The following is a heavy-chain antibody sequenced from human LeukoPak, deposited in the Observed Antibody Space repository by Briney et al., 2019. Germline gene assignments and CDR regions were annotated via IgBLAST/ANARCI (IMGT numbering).Heavy chain of an antibody. CDR3: ARSDSSGYYEWFDP. CDR1: GGSISSSSDY. V-gene: IGHV4-39*07. J-gene: IGHJ5*02. CDR2: INHSGST. Sequence: SETLSLTCTVSGGSISSSSDYWAWIRQPPGKGLEWIGEINHSGSTNYNPSLKSRVTISVDTSKNQFSLKLSSVTAADTAVYYCARSDSSGYYEWFDPWGQGTLVTVSS. D-gene: IGHD3-22*01.